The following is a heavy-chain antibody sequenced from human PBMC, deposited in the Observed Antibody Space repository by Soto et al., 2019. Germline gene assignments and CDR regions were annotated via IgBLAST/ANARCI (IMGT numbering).Heavy chain of an antibody. V-gene: IGHV1-18*01. J-gene: IGHJ6*02. CDR1: GYTFTSYA. CDR2: ISAYNGNT. Sequence: ASVKVSCKASGYTFTSYAMHWVRQAPGQRLEWMGWISAYNGNTNYAQKLQGRVTMTTDTSTSTAYMELRSLRSDDTAVYYCARDRKGQQLGYYYYYGMDVWGQGTTVTVSS. CDR3: ARDRKGQQLGYYYYYGMDV. D-gene: IGHD6-13*01.